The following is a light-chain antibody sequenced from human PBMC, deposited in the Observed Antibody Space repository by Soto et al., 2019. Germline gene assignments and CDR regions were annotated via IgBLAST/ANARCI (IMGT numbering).Light chain of an antibody. CDR2: DAS. CDR1: QSFSSY. Sequence: VLTQTPTTLSLSPGERATLSCSASQSFSSYLAWYQQKPGQAPRLLIYDASNRATGIPARFSGSGSGTDFTLTISSLEPEDFAVYYCQQRSNWPRSTFGGGTKVAIK. CDR3: QQRSNWPRST. J-gene: IGKJ4*01. V-gene: IGKV3-11*01.